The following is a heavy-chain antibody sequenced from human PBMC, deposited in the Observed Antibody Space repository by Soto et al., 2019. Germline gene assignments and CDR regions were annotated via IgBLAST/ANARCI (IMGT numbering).Heavy chain of an antibody. V-gene: IGHV4-34*01. Sequence: SDTLSLTCAVYGGSFSGYYWSWIRQPPGKGLEWIGEINHSGSADYNPSHESRVTISVDTSKNQISLKLRYVTAADTAVYYCARSRNYYGSGSSPHYYYMDVWGKGTTVT. CDR1: GGSFSGYY. CDR2: INHSGSA. D-gene: IGHD3-10*01. J-gene: IGHJ6*03. CDR3: ARSRNYYGSGSSPHYYYMDV.